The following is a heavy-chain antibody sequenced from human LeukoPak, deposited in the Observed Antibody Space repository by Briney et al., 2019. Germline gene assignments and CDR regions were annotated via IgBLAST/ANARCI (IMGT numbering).Heavy chain of an antibody. Sequence: ASVKVSCKASGYTFTSYYIHWVRQAPGQGPEWLGWINPSSGGTDYAQKFQGRVTMTRDTSTNTAHMELTSLRSDDTAVYYCARLGSLGVTLVWGGPSRTTIDYWGQGTLVTVSS. CDR1: GYTFTSYY. CDR2: INPSSGGT. V-gene: IGHV1-2*02. D-gene: IGHD3-16*01. J-gene: IGHJ4*02. CDR3: ARLGSLGVTLVWGGPSRTTIDY.